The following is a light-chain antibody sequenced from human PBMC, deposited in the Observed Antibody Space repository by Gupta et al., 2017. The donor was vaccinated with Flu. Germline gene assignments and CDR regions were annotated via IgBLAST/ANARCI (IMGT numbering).Light chain of an antibody. CDR3: AAWYDSLSTWV. CDR2: KNN. J-gene: IGLJ3*02. Sequence: QSMLTQPPSASGTPGQRFTISCSGSSTNIGSKDADWYQQAPGTAPRLLMHKNNQRPSGVPDRFSGSKSGTSASLTISGLRSEDEADYYCAAWYDSLSTWVFGGGTKLTVL. CDR1: STNIGSKD. V-gene: IGLV1-47*01.